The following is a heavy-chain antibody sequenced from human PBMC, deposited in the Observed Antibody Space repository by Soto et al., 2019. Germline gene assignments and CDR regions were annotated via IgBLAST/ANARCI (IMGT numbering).Heavy chain of an antibody. D-gene: IGHD6-19*01. V-gene: IGHV3-23*01. J-gene: IGHJ4*02. CDR2: ISGSGGST. Sequence: PGGSLRLSCAASGFTFSSYAMSWVRQAPGKGLEWVSAISGSGGSTYYADSVKGRFTISRDNSKNTLYLQMNSLRAEDTAVYYCAKDPFITPYSSGWFPDYWGQGTLVTVSS. CDR3: AKDPFITPYSSGWFPDY. CDR1: GFTFSSYA.